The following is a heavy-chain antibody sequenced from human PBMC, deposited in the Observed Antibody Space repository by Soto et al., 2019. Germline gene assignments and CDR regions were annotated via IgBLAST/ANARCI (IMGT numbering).Heavy chain of an antibody. J-gene: IGHJ4*02. D-gene: IGHD2-21*02. Sequence: QVQLQESGPGLVKPSGTLSLTCAVSGDSITSDKWWSWVRQPPGKGLEWIAEIHHSGRTNCKPPLKRRVTISVEKSKNQFSLELSSMTAADKAVYYCARGGDWKFDFWGQGSLVTVSS. CDR1: GDSITSDKW. V-gene: IGHV4-4*02. CDR2: IHHSGRT. CDR3: ARGGDWKFDF.